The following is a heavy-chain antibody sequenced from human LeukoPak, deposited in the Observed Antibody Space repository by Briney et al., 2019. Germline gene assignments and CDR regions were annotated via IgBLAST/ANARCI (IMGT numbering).Heavy chain of an antibody. CDR3: ASGDSGSYYDRDYFDY. CDR1: GFTVSSNY. D-gene: IGHD1-26*01. V-gene: IGHV3-66*01. Sequence: GGSLRLSCAATGFTVSSNYMSWVRQAPGKGLEWVSVIYSGGSTYYADSVKGRFTISRDNSKNTLYLQMNSLRAEDTAVYYCASGDSGSYYDRDYFDYWGQGTLVTVSS. J-gene: IGHJ4*02. CDR2: IYSGGST.